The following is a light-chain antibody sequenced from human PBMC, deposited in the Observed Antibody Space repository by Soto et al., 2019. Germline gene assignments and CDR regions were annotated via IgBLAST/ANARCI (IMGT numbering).Light chain of an antibody. CDR3: QQYSSSPFT. J-gene: IGKJ3*01. Sequence: DIQMTQSPSTLSASLGDRVTITCRASQGISSWLAWYQQKPGKAPKVLIYQASSLESGVPSRFSGSGSGTEFTLTISSLQPDDYASYYCQQYSSSPFTFGTGTKVDIK. CDR1: QGISSW. V-gene: IGKV1-5*03. CDR2: QAS.